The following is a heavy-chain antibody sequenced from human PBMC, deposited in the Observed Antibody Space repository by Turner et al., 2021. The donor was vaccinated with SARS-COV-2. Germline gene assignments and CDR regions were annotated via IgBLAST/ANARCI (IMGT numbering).Heavy chain of an antibody. CDR3: ARQAAGQGLDY. CDR2: IYYSGTT. CDR1: GGSISSSSYF. Sequence: QVQLQESGPGLVKPSETMSLTCTVSGGSISSSSYFWGWIRQPPTKELEWIGSIYYSGTTYYNPSRKSRVSLSKDPSKNQFSLNLTSVTAADTALFYCARQAAGQGLDYWGRGILVTVSS. D-gene: IGHD3-10*01. V-gene: IGHV4-39*01. J-gene: IGHJ4*02.